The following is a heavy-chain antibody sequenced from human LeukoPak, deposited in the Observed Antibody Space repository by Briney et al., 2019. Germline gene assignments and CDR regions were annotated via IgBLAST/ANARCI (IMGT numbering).Heavy chain of an antibody. CDR1: GFTFSSYS. D-gene: IGHD5-18*01. Sequence: GGSLRLSCAASGFTFSSYSMNWVRQAPGKGLEWDSSISSSSSYIYYADSVKGRFTISRDNAKNSLYLQMNSLRAEDTAVYYCAREGGGYSYGQFDYWGQATLVTVSS. CDR2: ISSSSSYI. V-gene: IGHV3-21*01. CDR3: AREGGGYSYGQFDY. J-gene: IGHJ4*02.